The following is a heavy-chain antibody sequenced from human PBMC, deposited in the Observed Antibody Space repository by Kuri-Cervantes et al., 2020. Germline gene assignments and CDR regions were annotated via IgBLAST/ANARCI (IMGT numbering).Heavy chain of an antibody. Sequence: GESLKISCAASGFTFSSYSMNWVRQAPGKGLEWVSSISSSSSYIYYADSVKGRFTISRDNAKNSLYPQMNSLRAEDTAVYYCARRSGGGGSYDYWGQGTLVTVSS. CDR2: ISSSSSYI. J-gene: IGHJ4*02. CDR1: GFTFSSYS. V-gene: IGHV3-21*01. D-gene: IGHD3-10*01. CDR3: ARRSGGGGSYDY.